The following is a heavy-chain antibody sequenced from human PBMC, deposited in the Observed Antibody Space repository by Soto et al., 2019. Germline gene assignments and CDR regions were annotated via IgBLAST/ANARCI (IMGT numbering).Heavy chain of an antibody. J-gene: IGHJ4*02. V-gene: IGHV1-46*03. Sequence: ASVKVSCKASGYTFTSYYMHWVRQAPGQGLEWMGIINPSGGSTSYAQKFQGRVTMTRDTSTSTVYMELSSLRSEDTVVYYCAREYRYYYGSGTPFDYWGQGTLVTVS. CDR1: GYTFTSYY. CDR3: AREYRYYYGSGTPFDY. D-gene: IGHD3-10*01. CDR2: INPSGGST.